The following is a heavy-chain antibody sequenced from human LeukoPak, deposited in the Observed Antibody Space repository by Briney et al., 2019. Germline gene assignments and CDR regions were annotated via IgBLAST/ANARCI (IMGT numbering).Heavy chain of an antibody. Sequence: SETLSLTCTVSGGSISSGGYYWSWIRQHPGKGLEWIGYIYYSGSTYYNQSIKSRVTISVDTTTNQFSLKLSSGTAADTAVYYCARNYYCGVDYWGQGTLVTVSS. D-gene: IGHD3-10*01. J-gene: IGHJ4*02. CDR1: GGSISSGGYY. CDR3: ARNYYCGVDY. V-gene: IGHV4-31*03. CDR2: IYYSGST.